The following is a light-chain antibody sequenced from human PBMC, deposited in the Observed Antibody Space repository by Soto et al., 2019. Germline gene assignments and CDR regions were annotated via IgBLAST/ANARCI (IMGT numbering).Light chain of an antibody. CDR2: EGS. Sequence: QSALTQPASVSGSPGQPITISCTGTSSDVGNYDLVSWYQQHPGKAPKLIIYEGSKRPSGLSNRFSGSKSGNTASLTISGLQAEDEADYYCCSYAGNSTPYVFGTGTKVTVL. CDR3: CSYAGNSTPYV. V-gene: IGLV2-23*01. J-gene: IGLJ1*01. CDR1: SSDVGNYDL.